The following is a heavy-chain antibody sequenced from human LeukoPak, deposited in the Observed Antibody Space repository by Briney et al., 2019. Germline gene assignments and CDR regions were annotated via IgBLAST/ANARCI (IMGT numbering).Heavy chain of an antibody. V-gene: IGHV4-31*03. D-gene: IGHD3-22*01. CDR2: IYYSGST. Sequence: SQTLSLTCTVSGGSISSGTYYWSWIRQHPGKGLEGNGNIYYSGSTCYNPSLKSRVTISVDTSKNQFSLKLRSVTAADTAVYYCARTYYYDSSGYYPFDYWGQGTLVTVSS. CDR3: ARTYYYDSSGYYPFDY. J-gene: IGHJ4*02. CDR1: GGSISSGTYY.